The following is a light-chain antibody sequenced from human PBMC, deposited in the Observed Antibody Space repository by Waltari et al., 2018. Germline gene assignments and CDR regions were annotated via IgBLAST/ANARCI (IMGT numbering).Light chain of an antibody. V-gene: IGLV1-44*01. CDR1: SSTTGSNT. J-gene: IGLJ3*02. Sequence: QSVLTQPPSAAGTPGQRGTISCSGLSSTTGSNTVNWDHKLPGTAPKLLIYSNTQRPSGVPDRFSGSKSGTSASLAISGLQSEDEADYYCAAWDDSLNGWVFGGGTKLTVL. CDR2: SNT. CDR3: AAWDDSLNGWV.